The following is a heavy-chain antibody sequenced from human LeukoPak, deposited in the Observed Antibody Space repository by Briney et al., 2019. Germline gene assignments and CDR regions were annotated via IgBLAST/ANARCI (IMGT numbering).Heavy chain of an antibody. CDR3: ARDGDTMVRGVYYYYGMDV. CDR2: ISSSGSTI. J-gene: IGHJ6*04. D-gene: IGHD3-10*01. V-gene: IGHV3-48*03. CDR1: GFTFSSDE. Sequence: PGGSLRLSCAASGFTFSSDEMNWVRQAPGKGLEWVSYISSSGSTIYYADSVKGRFTISRDNAKNSLYLQMNSLRAEDTAVYYCARDGDTMVRGVYYYYGMDVWGKGTTVTVSS.